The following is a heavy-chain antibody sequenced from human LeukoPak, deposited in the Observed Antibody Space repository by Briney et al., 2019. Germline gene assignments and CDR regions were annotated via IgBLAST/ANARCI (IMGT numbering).Heavy chain of an antibody. CDR3: ARDLLRGSYFLDY. J-gene: IGHJ4*02. Sequence: GGSLRLSCAASGFTFSSYAMSWVRQAPGKGLEWVSAISGSGGSTYYADSVKGRFTISRDNSKNTLYLQMNSLRAEDTAVYYCARDLLRGSYFLDYWGQGTLVTVSS. CDR2: ISGSGGST. CDR1: GFTFSSYA. D-gene: IGHD1-26*01. V-gene: IGHV3-23*01.